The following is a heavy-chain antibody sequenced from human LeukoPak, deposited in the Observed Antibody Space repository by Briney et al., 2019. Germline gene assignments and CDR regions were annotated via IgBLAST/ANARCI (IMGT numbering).Heavy chain of an antibody. J-gene: IGHJ3*02. D-gene: IGHD3-22*01. CDR3: ARGRITMIWPI. Sequence: SETLSLTCTVSGGSISSYYWSWIRQPPGKGLEWIGYIYYSGSTNYNPSLKNRVTISVDTSKNQFSLKLSSVTAADTAVYYCARGRITMIWPIWGQGTMVTVSS. CDR2: IYYSGST. V-gene: IGHV4-59*01. CDR1: GGSISSYY.